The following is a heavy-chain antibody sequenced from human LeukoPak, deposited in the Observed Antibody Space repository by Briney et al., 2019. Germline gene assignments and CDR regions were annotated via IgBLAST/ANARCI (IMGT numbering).Heavy chain of an antibody. Sequence: HPGGSLRLSCAASGFTFSSYAMHWVRQAPGKGLEWVAVISYDGSNKYYADSVKGRFTISRDNSKNTLYLQMNSLRAEDTAVYYCARDGAELLWFGELLSPMEDWGQGTLVTVSS. J-gene: IGHJ4*02. V-gene: IGHV3-30-3*01. D-gene: IGHD3-10*01. CDR1: GFTFSSYA. CDR3: ARDGAELLWFGELLSPMED. CDR2: ISYDGSNK.